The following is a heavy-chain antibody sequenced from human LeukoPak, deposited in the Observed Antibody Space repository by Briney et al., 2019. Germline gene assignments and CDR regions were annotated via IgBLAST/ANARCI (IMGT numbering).Heavy chain of an antibody. D-gene: IGHD3-3*01. CDR1: GGPITSSAFH. V-gene: IGHV4-39*01. Sequence: SETLSLTCTVPGGPITSSAFHWGWIRQSPGKGLEWIGTIFYNETSNYNPSLKSRLTISVDTSKTQFYLKLASVTVADTAVYFCARQGASIFGTVGYYYYMDVWGKGTTVTVS. J-gene: IGHJ6*03. CDR3: ARQGASIFGTVGYYYYMDV. CDR2: IFYNETS.